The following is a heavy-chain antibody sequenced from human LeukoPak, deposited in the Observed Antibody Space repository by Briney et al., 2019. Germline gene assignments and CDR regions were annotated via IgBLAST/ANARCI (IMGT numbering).Heavy chain of an antibody. CDR2: IYYSGST. Sequence: SETLSLTCTVSGGSISSYYWSWIRQHPGMGLEWIGYIYYSGSTYYNPSLKSRVTISVDTSKNQFSLKLSSVTAADTAVYYCARGASIAEKAFDYWGQGTLVTVSS. CDR3: ARGASIAEKAFDY. D-gene: IGHD6-6*01. CDR1: GGSISSYY. J-gene: IGHJ4*02. V-gene: IGHV4-59*06.